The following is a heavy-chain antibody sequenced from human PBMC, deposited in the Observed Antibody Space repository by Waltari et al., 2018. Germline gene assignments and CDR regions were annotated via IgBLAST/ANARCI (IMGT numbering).Heavy chain of an antibody. V-gene: IGHV1-69*01. Sequence: QVQLVQSGAEVKKPGSSVKVSCKASRGTFNSYAMNWVRQAPGQGLEWMGGIIPILGTANYAQKFQGRVTITADESTSTAYMELSSLRSEDTAVYFCARDSGAYYDILTGFYYFDYWGQGTLVTVSS. D-gene: IGHD3-9*01. CDR3: ARDSGAYYDILTGFYYFDY. CDR2: IIPILGTA. CDR1: RGTFNSYA. J-gene: IGHJ4*02.